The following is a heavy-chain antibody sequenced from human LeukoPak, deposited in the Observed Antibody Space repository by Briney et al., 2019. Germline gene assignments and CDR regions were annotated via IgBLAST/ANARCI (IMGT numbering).Heavy chain of an antibody. CDR1: GFTFSSYA. V-gene: IGHV3-64*01. Sequence: PGGSLRLSCAASGFTFSSYAMHWVRQAPGKGLEYVSAISSNGGSTYYANSVKGRFTISRDNSKNTLYLQMGSLRAEDMAVYYCATQDYGSGSYIALDYWGQGTLVTVSS. J-gene: IGHJ4*02. CDR3: ATQDYGSGSYIALDY. D-gene: IGHD3-10*01. CDR2: ISSNGGST.